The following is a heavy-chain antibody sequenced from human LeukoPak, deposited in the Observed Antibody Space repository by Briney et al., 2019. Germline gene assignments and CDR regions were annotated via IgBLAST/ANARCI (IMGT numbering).Heavy chain of an antibody. V-gene: IGHV3-23*01. Sequence: GGTLRLSCVASGFYYNNYGMNWVRQAPGKGLEWVSGITASSANRYYADSVKGRFTISRDNSKSTVYLQVNSLRAEDTALYYCARDDGWIQFNLWGQGTLVTVSS. CDR3: ARDDGWIQFNL. CDR1: GFYYNNYG. J-gene: IGHJ4*02. D-gene: IGHD5-24*01. CDR2: ITASSANR.